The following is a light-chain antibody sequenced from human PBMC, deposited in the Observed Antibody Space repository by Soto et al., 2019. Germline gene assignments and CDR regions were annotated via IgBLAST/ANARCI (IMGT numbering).Light chain of an antibody. CDR2: GNN. CDR1: SSNIGAGYD. J-gene: IGLJ2*01. Sequence: QSVLTQPPSVSGAPGQRVTISCTGSSSNIGAGYDVHWYQQLPGTAPKLLIYGNNYRPSGVPDRFSGSKSGTSASLAITGLQAEDEADYYCQFCDSTLSGSVVFGGGTKLTVL. CDR3: QFCDSTLSGSVV. V-gene: IGLV1-40*01.